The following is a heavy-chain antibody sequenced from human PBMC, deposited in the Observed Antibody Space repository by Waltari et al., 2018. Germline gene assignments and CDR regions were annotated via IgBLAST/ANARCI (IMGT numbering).Heavy chain of an antibody. Sequence: EVQLVESGGGLVKPGGSLRLSCAASGFTFSSYSMNWVRQAPGKGLEWVSSISSSSSYIYYADSVKGRFTISRDNAKNSLYLQMNSLRAEDTAVYYCARDTGISARTPDYWGQGTLVTVSS. CDR3: ARDTGISARTPDY. J-gene: IGHJ4*02. CDR2: ISSSSSYI. CDR1: GFTFSSYS. V-gene: IGHV3-21*01. D-gene: IGHD6-6*01.